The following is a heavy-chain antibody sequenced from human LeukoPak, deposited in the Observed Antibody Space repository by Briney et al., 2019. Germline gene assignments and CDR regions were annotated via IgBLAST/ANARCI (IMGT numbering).Heavy chain of an antibody. CDR1: GFTFGDYA. V-gene: IGHV3-49*04. CDR3: TSPRVGATDLDY. Sequence: PGGSLRLSCTASGFTFGDYAMSWVRQAPGKGLEWVGFIRSKAYGGTTEYAASVKGRFTISRDDSKSIAYLQMNSLKTEDTAVYYCTSPRVGATDLDYWGQGTLVTASS. CDR2: IRSKAYGGTT. J-gene: IGHJ4*02. D-gene: IGHD1-26*01.